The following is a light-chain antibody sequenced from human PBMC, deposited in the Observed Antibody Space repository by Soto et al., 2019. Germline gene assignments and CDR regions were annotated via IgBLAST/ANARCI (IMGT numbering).Light chain of an antibody. Sequence: QSVLTQPPSVSGSPGQAVAVSCTGTSSDVGSYDRVSWSQQPPGTAPKLIIYVVNNRPSGVPDRLSGAGSGNTGSLTISGLQAEDEAAYYCSPFTPSTTYVFGTGTNLTVL. J-gene: IGLJ1*01. CDR2: VVN. V-gene: IGLV2-18*02. CDR1: SSDVGSYDR. CDR3: SPFTPSTTYV.